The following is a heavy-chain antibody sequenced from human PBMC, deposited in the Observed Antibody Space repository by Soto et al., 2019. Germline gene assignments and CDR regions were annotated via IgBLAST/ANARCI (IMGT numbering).Heavy chain of an antibody. J-gene: IGHJ4*02. CDR2: IKRQTDGGTT. Sequence: PGKGLEWVGRIKRQTDGGTTDDAAPVKGRCTSSRDDSKNTLYLQMNSLKTEDTAVYYCTSVSRVVVDTTGRSRHYWGPGPLF. V-gene: IGHV3-15*01. D-gene: IGHD2-15*01. CDR3: TSVSRVVVDTTGRSRHY.